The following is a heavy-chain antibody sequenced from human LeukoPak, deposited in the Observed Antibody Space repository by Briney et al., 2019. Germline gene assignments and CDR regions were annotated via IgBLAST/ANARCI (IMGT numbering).Heavy chain of an antibody. Sequence: ASVKVSCKASVYSLITYGMSWVRQAPEQGLEWMGWMSADNGDTNYAQKLQGRLTMTTATSTSTAYMELRSLRSDDTAVYYCARPLYYGSGSYFDYWGQGTLVTVSS. V-gene: IGHV1-18*04. CDR2: MSADNGDT. J-gene: IGHJ4*02. D-gene: IGHD3-10*01. CDR3: ARPLYYGSGSYFDY. CDR1: VYSLITYG.